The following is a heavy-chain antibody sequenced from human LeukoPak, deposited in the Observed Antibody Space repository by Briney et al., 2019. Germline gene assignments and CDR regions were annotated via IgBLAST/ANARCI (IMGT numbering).Heavy chain of an antibody. CDR2: ISGSGGST. D-gene: IGHD6-13*01. J-gene: IGHJ5*02. CDR3: AKGSYSSSWRNWFDP. V-gene: IGHV3-23*01. CDR1: GFTFSSYA. Sequence: GGSLRLSCAASGFTFSSYAMSWVRQAPGRGLEWVSTISGSGGSTYYADSVKGRFTISRDNSKSTVYLQMNSLGAEDTAVYYCAKGSYSSSWRNWFDPWGQGILVTVSS.